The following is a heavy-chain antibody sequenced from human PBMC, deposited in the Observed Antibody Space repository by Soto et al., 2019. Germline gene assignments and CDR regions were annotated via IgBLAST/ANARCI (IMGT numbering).Heavy chain of an antibody. V-gene: IGHV1-69*01. CDR1: GGTFSSYA. D-gene: IGHD3-9*01. CDR3: ARVSDDILTGGLVGAFDI. CDR2: IIPILGTA. Sequence: QVQLVQSGAEVKKPGSSVKVSCKASGGTFSSYAISWVRQAPGQGLEWMGGIIPILGTANYAQKFQGRVTITAVESTSTAYMELSSLRSEDTAVYYCARVSDDILTGGLVGAFDIWGQGTMVTVSS. J-gene: IGHJ3*02.